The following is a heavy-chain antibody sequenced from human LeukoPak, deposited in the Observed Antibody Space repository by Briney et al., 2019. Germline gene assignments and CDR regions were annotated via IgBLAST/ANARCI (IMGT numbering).Heavy chain of an antibody. CDR3: TTRLDYGDYLTDH. Sequence: GGSLRLSCAASGFTFSYAWMTWVRQAPGKGLEWVGHIKNKIDGGTTDYAAPVKGRFTVSRDDSKNTLYLQMNSLKTEDTAVYYCTTRLDYGDYLTDHWGQGTLVTVSS. V-gene: IGHV3-15*01. CDR1: GFTFSYAW. D-gene: IGHD4-17*01. CDR2: IKNKIDGGTT. J-gene: IGHJ4*02.